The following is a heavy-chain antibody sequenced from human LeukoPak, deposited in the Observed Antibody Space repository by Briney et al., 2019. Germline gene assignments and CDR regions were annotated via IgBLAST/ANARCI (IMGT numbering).Heavy chain of an antibody. CDR3: ARVYDYDSSGELDY. Sequence: ASVKVSCKASGYTFTSYGISWVRQAPGQGLEWMGWISAYNGNTNYAQKLQGRVTMTTDTSTSTAYMELRSLRSDDTAVYYCARVYDYDSSGELDYWGQGTLVTVSS. D-gene: IGHD3-22*01. CDR1: GYTFTSYG. V-gene: IGHV1-18*01. CDR2: ISAYNGNT. J-gene: IGHJ4*02.